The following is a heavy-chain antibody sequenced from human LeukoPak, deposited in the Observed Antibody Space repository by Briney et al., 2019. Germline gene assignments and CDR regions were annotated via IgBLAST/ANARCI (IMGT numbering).Heavy chain of an antibody. CDR1: GFTFSHFG. J-gene: IGHJ4*02. D-gene: IGHD1-26*01. CDR3: AKDGIGITNMNGIWTFGL. Sequence: GGSLRLSCAGSGFTFSHFGMHWARQSPGKGLEWVAVIANDGSKQFYADSVKGRFIISRANSENTLYLEMNSLRSEDTAMYYCAKDGIGITNMNGIWTFGLWGQGTRVTVSS. V-gene: IGHV3-30*18. CDR2: IANDGSKQ.